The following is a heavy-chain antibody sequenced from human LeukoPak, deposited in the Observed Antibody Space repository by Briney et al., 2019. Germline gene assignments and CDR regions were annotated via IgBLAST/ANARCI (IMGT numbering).Heavy chain of an antibody. CDR3: ARDRDPFTILNYYYGMDV. CDR1: GFTFDDYA. J-gene: IGHJ6*02. CDR2: ISGDGGST. D-gene: IGHD3-3*01. Sequence: GGSLRLSCAATGFTFDDYAMHWVRQAPGKGLEWVSLISGDGGSTYYADSVKGRFTISRDNSKNTLYLQMNSLRAEDTAVYYCARDRDPFTILNYYYGMDVWGQGTTVTVSS. V-gene: IGHV3-43*02.